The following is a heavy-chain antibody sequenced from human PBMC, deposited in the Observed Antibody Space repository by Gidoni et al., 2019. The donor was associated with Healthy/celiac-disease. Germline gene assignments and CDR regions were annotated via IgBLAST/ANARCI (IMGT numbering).Heavy chain of an antibody. V-gene: IGHV3-23*01. Sequence: EVQLLESGGGLVQPGGSLRISCAASGFTFSSYAMSWVRQAPEKGLEWVSAISGSGGITYYADSVKGRFTISRDNSKNTLYLQMNSLRAEDTAVYYCAKVDTAMVIISAFDIWGQGTMVTVSS. CDR2: ISGSGGIT. J-gene: IGHJ3*02. CDR1: GFTFSSYA. D-gene: IGHD5-18*01. CDR3: AKVDTAMVIISAFDI.